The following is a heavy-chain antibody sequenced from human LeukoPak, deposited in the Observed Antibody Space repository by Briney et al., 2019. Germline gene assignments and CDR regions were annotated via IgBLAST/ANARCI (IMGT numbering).Heavy chain of an antibody. CDR2: ISGSGHST. Sequence: GGSLRLSCAAYGFTFSSFAMSWVRQAPGKGLEWVSGISGSGHSTYYADSVKGRFIISRDNSKNTLFLQMNSLRAEDTAIYYCAKSPHDYGDYPLWFDPWGQGTLVTVSS. D-gene: IGHD4-17*01. V-gene: IGHV3-23*01. J-gene: IGHJ5*02. CDR1: GFTFSSFA. CDR3: AKSPHDYGDYPLWFDP.